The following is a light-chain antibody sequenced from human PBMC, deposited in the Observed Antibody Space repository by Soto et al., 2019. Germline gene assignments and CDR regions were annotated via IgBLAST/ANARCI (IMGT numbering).Light chain of an antibody. V-gene: IGKV1-8*01. CDR3: QQYYTHPQT. J-gene: IGKJ2*01. CDR1: QGIDTY. Sequence: IQMTQAPSSFSASVGDRVTITCRASQGIDTYLAWYQQKPGKAPRLLIYATSVLESGVPSRFSGSGSGTDYTLTISSLQSEDFASYYCQQYYTHPQTFGQGTKLDVK. CDR2: ATS.